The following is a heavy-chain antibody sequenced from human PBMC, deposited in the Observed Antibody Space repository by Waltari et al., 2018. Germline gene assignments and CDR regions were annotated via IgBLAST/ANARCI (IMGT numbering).Heavy chain of an antibody. Sequence: EVQLVQSGAEVKKPGATVKISCKASGYTFTDYYMHWVQQAPGKGLEWMGRVDPEDGETIYAEKFQGRVTITADTSTDTAYMELSSLRSEDTAVYYCATNPMITFGGVIVPNFDYWGQGTLVTVSS. V-gene: IGHV1-69-2*01. CDR3: ATNPMITFGGVIVPNFDY. D-gene: IGHD3-16*02. J-gene: IGHJ4*02. CDR2: VDPEDGET. CDR1: GYTFTDYY.